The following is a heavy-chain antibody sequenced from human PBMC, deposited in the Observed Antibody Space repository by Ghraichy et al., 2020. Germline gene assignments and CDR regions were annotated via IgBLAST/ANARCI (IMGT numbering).Heavy chain of an antibody. V-gene: IGHV3-23*01. CDR1: GFTFSSYA. CDR2: ISGSGGNT. D-gene: IGHD2-15*01. Sequence: GSLRLSCAASGFTFSSYAMSWVRQAPGKGLEWVSAISGSGGNTYYADSVKGRFTFSRDNSKNTLYLQMNSLRAEDTAVYYCAKDVGRGGGSCFHHWGQGTLVTVAS. CDR3: AKDVGRGGGSCFHH. J-gene: IGHJ1*01.